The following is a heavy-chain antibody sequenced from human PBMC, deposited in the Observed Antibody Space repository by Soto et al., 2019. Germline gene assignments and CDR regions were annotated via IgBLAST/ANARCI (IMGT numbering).Heavy chain of an antibody. D-gene: IGHD6-13*01. CDR3: AREHESHSDFDY. CDR2: INPNSGGT. CDR1: GYTFTGYY. J-gene: IGHJ4*02. V-gene: IGHV1-2*04. Sequence: ASVKVSCKASGYTFTGYYMHWVRQAPGQGLEWMGWINPNSGGTNYAQKFQGWVTMTRDTSISAAYMELSRLRSDDTAVYYCAREHESHSDFDYWGQGTLVTVSS.